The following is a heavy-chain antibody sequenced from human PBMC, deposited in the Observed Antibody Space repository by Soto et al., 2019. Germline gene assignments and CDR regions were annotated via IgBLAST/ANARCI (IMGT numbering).Heavy chain of an antibody. D-gene: IGHD3-10*01. Sequence: GASVKVSCKASGYIFARYYMHWVRQAPGQGLEWMGRIIPILGIANYAQKFQGRVTITADKSTSTAYMELSSLRSEDTAVYYCARDMGFGLSDYWGQGTLVTVSS. CDR1: GYIFARYY. CDR3: ARDMGFGLSDY. V-gene: IGHV1-69*04. CDR2: IIPILGIA. J-gene: IGHJ4*02.